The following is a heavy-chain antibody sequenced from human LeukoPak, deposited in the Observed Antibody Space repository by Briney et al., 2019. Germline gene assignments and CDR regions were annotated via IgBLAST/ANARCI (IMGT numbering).Heavy chain of an antibody. CDR3: ARDPHWPKYSSGWHGPPGDY. CDR2: IWYDGSNK. V-gene: IGHV3-33*01. D-gene: IGHD6-19*01. CDR1: GFTFSSYG. Sequence: PGRSLRLSCAASGFTFSSYGMHWVRQAPGKGLEWVAVIWYDGSNKYYADSVKGRFTISRDNSKNTLYLQMNSLRAEDTAVYYCARDPHWPKYSSGWHGPPGDYWGQGTLVTVSS. J-gene: IGHJ4*02.